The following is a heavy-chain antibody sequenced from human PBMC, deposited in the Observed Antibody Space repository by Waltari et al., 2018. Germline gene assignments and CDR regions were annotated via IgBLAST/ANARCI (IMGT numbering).Heavy chain of an antibody. D-gene: IGHD3-10*01. CDR2: IIPILDKA. Sequence: QVQLMQSGAEVKKPGSSVKVSCKASGGTFSTYTISWVRQAPGQGLEWMGRIIPILDKANYAQKFQGRVTMTRNTSISTAYMELSSLRSEDTAVYYCARVIWFGELLVYWGQGTLVTVSS. V-gene: IGHV1-69*08. CDR3: ARVIWFGELLVY. J-gene: IGHJ4*02. CDR1: GGTFSTYT.